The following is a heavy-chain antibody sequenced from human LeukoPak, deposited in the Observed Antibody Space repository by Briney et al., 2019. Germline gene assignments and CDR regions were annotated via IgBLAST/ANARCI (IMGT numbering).Heavy chain of an antibody. CDR2: IIPIFGTA. D-gene: IGHD1-26*01. CDR3: ASNGIVGALDY. V-gene: IGHV1-69*13. Sequence: ASVKVSCKASGYTFTSYGISWVRQAPGQGLEWMGGIIPIFGTANYAQKFQGRVTITADESTSTAYMELSSLRSEDTAVYYCASNGIVGALDYWGQGTLVTVSS. CDR1: GYTFTSYG. J-gene: IGHJ4*02.